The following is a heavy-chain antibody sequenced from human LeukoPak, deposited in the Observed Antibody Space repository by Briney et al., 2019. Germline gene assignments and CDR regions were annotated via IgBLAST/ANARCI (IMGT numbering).Heavy chain of an antibody. CDR2: INHSGSA. CDR1: GGSFSGYY. Sequence: PSETLSLTCAVYGGSFSGYYWSWIRQPPGKGLEWIGEINHSGSANYNPSLKSRVTISVDTSKNQFSLKLSSVTAADTAVYYCARVSYDILTGYLLDYWGQGTLVTVSS. CDR3: ARVSYDILTGYLLDY. D-gene: IGHD3-9*01. V-gene: IGHV4-34*01. J-gene: IGHJ4*02.